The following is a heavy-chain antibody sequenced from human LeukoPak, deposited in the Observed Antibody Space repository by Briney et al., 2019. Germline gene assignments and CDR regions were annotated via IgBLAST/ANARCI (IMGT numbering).Heavy chain of an antibody. V-gene: IGHV3-30*02. D-gene: IGHD3-10*01. CDR1: GFSFSSYG. J-gene: IGHJ4*02. CDR2: IRSDGSNK. Sequence: GGSLRLSCAGSGFSFSSYGMHWVRQAPGKGLEWMAFIRSDGSNKYYADSVKGRFTISRDISKNTLYLQMNSLGAEDTAVYYCAHGGLYYLDYWGQGTLVTVSS. CDR3: AHGGLYYLDY.